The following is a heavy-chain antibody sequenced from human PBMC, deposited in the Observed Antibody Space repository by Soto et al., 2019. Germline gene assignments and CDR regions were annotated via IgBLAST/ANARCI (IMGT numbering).Heavy chain of an antibody. Sequence: SETLSLTCAVYGGSFSGYYGSWIRQPPGKGLEWIGEINHSGSTNYNPSLKSRVTISVDTSKNQFSLKLSSVTAADTAVYYCARGWGTDIVVVPAAYYYYYMDVWGKGTTVTVSS. CDR2: INHSGST. CDR3: ARGWGTDIVVVPAAYYYYYMDV. CDR1: GGSFSGYY. J-gene: IGHJ6*03. V-gene: IGHV4-34*01. D-gene: IGHD2-2*01.